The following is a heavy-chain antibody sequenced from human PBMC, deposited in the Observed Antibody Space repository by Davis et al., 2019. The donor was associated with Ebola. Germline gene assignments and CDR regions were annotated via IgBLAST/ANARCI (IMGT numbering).Heavy chain of an antibody. CDR3: ARHGYSYGGTSDY. CDR1: GGSFSGYY. Sequence: SETLSLTCAVYGGSFSGYYWSWIRQPPGKGLEWIGSIYYSGSTYYNPSLKSRVTISVDTSKNQFSLKLSSVTAADTAVYYCARHGYSYGGTSDYWGQGTLVTVSS. J-gene: IGHJ4*02. V-gene: IGHV4-34*01. CDR2: IYYSGST. D-gene: IGHD5-18*01.